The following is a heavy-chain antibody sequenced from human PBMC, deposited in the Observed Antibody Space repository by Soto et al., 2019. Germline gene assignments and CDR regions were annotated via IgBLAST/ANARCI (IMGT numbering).Heavy chain of an antibody. CDR3: ARGKTYNYAGLEV. CDR1: GYTFSNFY. V-gene: IGHV1-8*01. Sequence: ASVNVSFKASGYTFSNFYINLRLHSSLQGPEWMGWMNANSRNTFYSQRFQGKLTMTWDTSLSTAYMEMNNLMSEDKAVYYCARGKTYNYAGLEVWGTGNTVNVSS. CDR2: MNANSRNT. J-gene: IGHJ6*04. D-gene: IGHD3-16*01.